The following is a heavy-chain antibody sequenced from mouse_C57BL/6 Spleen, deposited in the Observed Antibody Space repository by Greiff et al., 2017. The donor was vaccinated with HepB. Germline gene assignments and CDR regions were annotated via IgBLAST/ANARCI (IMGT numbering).Heavy chain of an antibody. Sequence: QVQLQQPGAELVKPGASVKLSCKASGYTFTSYWMHWVKQRPGQGLEWIGMIHPNSGSTNYNEKFKSKATLTVDKSSSTAYMQLSSLTSEDSAVYYCARSENGYWYFDVWGTGTTVTVSS. V-gene: IGHV1-64*01. D-gene: IGHD1-1*02. CDR2: IHPNSGST. CDR1: GYTFTSYW. CDR3: ARSENGYWYFDV. J-gene: IGHJ1*03.